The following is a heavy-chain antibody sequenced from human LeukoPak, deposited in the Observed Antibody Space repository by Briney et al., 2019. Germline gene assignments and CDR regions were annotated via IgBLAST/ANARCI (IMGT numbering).Heavy chain of an antibody. D-gene: IGHD2-2*02. CDR3: AKGSGSSSYNTMDV. CDR1: GFTFSSYA. Sequence: GGSLRLSCAASGFTFSSYAMKWVRQSPGKGLEWVSVISGSGGETFYADSVKGRFTISRDNSGNTQYLQMNSLRAEDTAVYYCAKGSGSSSYNTMDVWGQGTTVTVS. CDR2: ISGSGGET. J-gene: IGHJ6*02. V-gene: IGHV3-23*01.